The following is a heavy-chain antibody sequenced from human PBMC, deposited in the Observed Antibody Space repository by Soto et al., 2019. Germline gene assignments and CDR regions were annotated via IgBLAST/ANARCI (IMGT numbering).Heavy chain of an antibody. CDR1: SGSISSSNW. D-gene: IGHD2-15*01. Sequence: QVQLQESGPGLVKPSGTLSLTCAVSSGSISSSNWWSWVRQPPGKGLEWIGEIYHSGSTNYNPSLKSRLTISVDKSKNQFSLKLSSVPAADTAVYSCARRRPLGYCSGGSCYSLRFDPWGQGTLVTVSS. CDR3: ARRRPLGYCSGGSCYSLRFDP. CDR2: IYHSGST. V-gene: IGHV4-4*02. J-gene: IGHJ5*02.